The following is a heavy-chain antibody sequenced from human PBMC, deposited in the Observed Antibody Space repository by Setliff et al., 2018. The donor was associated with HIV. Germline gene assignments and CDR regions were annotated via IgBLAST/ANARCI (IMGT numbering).Heavy chain of an antibody. CDR1: GYSISTAYY. J-gene: IGHJ4*02. Sequence: SETLSLTCAVSGYSISTAYYWGWIRQPPGKGLEWIGSVYHSGATYYNPSLKSRVTTSVDTSKNQFSLNLHSVTAGDTGFYYCVTVVQDDLGVALFDYWGPGILVTVSS. V-gene: IGHV4-38-2*01. CDR3: VTVVQDDLGVALFDY. D-gene: IGHD3-3*01. CDR2: VYHSGAT.